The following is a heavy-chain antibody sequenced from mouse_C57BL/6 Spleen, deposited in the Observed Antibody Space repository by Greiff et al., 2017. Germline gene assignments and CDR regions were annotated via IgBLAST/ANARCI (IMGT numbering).Heavy chain of an antibody. Sequence: QVQLQQPGAELVKPGASVKLSCKASGYTFTSYWMHWVKQRPGRGLEWIGRIDPNRGGTKYNEKFKSKATLTVDKPSSTAYMQLSSLTSEDSAVYYCARSGGRYDYDAYWYFDVWGTGTTVTVSS. V-gene: IGHV1-72*01. D-gene: IGHD2-4*01. CDR3: ARSGGRYDYDAYWYFDV. J-gene: IGHJ1*03. CDR1: GYTFTSYW. CDR2: IDPNRGGT.